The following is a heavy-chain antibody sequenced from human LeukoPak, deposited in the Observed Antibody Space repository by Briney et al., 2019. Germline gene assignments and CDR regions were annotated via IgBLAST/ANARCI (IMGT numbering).Heavy chain of an antibody. CDR1: GGSISSYY. J-gene: IGHJ4*02. V-gene: IGHV4-59*01. CDR3: ARVPCSSTSCYRYFDY. Sequence: SGTLSLTCTVSGGSISSYYWSWIRQPPGKGLEWIGYIYYSGSTNYNPSLKSRVTISVDTSKNQFSLKLSSVTAADTAVYYCARVPCSSTSCYRYFDYWGQGTLVTVSS. D-gene: IGHD2-2*02. CDR2: IYYSGST.